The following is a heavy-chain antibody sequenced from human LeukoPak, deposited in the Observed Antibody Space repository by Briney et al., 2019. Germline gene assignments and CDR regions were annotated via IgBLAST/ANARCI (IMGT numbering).Heavy chain of an antibody. CDR3: AKGGHYSFFDI. CDR1: GLTFGNYA. CDR2: ISGNGRDT. J-gene: IGHJ3*02. V-gene: IGHV3-23*01. Sequence: PGGSLRLTCAASGLTFGNYAMTWVRQAPGKGLDWVSTISGNGRDTFYADSVTGRLSISRDNSKSTHYLQMNSLRVEDTAIYYCAKGGHYSFFDIWGRGTRVTVSS. D-gene: IGHD3-10*01.